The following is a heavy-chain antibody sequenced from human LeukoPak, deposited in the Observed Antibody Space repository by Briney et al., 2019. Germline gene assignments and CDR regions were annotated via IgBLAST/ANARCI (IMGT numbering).Heavy chain of an antibody. Sequence: ASVKVSCKASGYTFTSYGISWVRQAPGQGLEWMGWISGYNGNTNYAQKLQGRVTMTTDTSTSTAYMELRSLRSDDTAVYYCARFQGDILTGYYSLGFDYWGQGTLVTVSS. D-gene: IGHD3-9*01. CDR3: ARFQGDILTGYYSLGFDY. CDR2: ISGYNGNT. V-gene: IGHV1-18*01. J-gene: IGHJ4*02. CDR1: GYTFTSYG.